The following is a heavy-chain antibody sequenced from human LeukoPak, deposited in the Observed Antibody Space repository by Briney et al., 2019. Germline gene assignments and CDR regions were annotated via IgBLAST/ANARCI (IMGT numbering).Heavy chain of an antibody. V-gene: IGHV4-59*12. D-gene: IGHD3-10*01. CDR2: IYYSGST. CDR1: GGSISSYY. CDR3: ARDSGLLSAALHY. J-gene: IGHJ4*02. Sequence: SETLSLTCTVSGGSISSYYWSWIRQPPGKGLEWIGYIYYSGSTNYNPSLKSRVTISVDTSKSQFSLKLTSVTAADTAVYYCARDSGLLSAALHYWGQGTLVTVSS.